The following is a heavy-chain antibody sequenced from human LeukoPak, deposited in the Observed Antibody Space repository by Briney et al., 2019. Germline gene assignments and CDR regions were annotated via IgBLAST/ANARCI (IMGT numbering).Heavy chain of an antibody. V-gene: IGHV3-74*01. Sequence: GGSLRLSCAASGFTFSTYWMHWVRQAPGKGLVWVSVINPEGTTATYADSVKGRFTISRDNAKNTLYLQMDSLRAEDTAICYCVFFYTALKIPYWGQGGLVTVSS. D-gene: IGHD2-21*02. CDR2: INPEGTTA. CDR1: GFTFSTYW. J-gene: IGHJ4*02. CDR3: VFFYTALKIPY.